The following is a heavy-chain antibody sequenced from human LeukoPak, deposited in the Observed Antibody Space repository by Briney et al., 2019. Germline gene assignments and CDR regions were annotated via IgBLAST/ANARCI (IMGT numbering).Heavy chain of an antibody. Sequence: AGGSLRLSCAASGFTFSSYSMNWVRQAPGKGLEWVSSISSSSSYIYYADSVKGRFTISRDNAKNSLYLQMSSLRAEDTAVYYCARDRDYYGSGSTLYYFDYWGQGTLVTVSS. CDR2: ISSSSSYI. D-gene: IGHD3-10*01. CDR1: GFTFSSYS. CDR3: ARDRDYYGSGSTLYYFDY. J-gene: IGHJ4*02. V-gene: IGHV3-21*01.